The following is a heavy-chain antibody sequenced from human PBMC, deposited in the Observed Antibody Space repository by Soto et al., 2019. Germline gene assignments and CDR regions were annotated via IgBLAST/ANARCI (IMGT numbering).Heavy chain of an antibody. CDR2: IYWDDDK. Sequence: QITLKESGPTLVKPTQTLTLTCTFSGFSLSTTGVGVGWTRQPPGKALEWLALIYWDDDKRYSPSLKSRLTNPKDTSKSQVVPNMTKMEPVDTALYYCVRAFYLWGQGTMVTVSS. CDR1: GFSLSTTGVG. CDR3: VRAFYL. V-gene: IGHV2-5*02. J-gene: IGHJ3*01.